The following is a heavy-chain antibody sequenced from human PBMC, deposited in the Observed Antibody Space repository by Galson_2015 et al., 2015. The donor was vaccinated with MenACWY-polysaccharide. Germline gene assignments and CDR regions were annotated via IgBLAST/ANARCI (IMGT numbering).Heavy chain of an antibody. CDR2: IWDDGRKR. CDR1: EFTFSNYA. D-gene: IGHD3-10*01. J-gene: IGHJ5*02. CDR3: ARAGRDGSGSFDHGGFDP. Sequence: SLRLSCAASEFTFSNYAIHWVRQAPGKGLEWVAVIWDDGRKRYYADSVKGRFIISRDNSENMLFLQMNNLRADDTAVYYCARAGRDGSGSFDHGGFDPWGQGTLVSVSS. V-gene: IGHV3-33*01.